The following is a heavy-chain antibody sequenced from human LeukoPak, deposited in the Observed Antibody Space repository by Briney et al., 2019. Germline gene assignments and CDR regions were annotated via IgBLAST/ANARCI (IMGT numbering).Heavy chain of an antibody. CDR2: IYSGGST. D-gene: IGHD6-19*01. J-gene: IGHJ4*02. CDR3: ARGSGWDFDY. CDR1: GFTVSSYY. V-gene: IGHV3-66*01. Sequence: GGSLRLSCAASGFTVSSYYMYRVRQAPGKGLEWVSFIYSGGSTYYADSVKGRFAISRDNSKNTLYLQMNSLRAEGTAVYYCARGSGWDFDYWGQGTLVTVSS.